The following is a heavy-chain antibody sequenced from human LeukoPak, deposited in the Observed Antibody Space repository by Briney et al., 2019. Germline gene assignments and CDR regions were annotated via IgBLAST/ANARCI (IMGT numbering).Heavy chain of an antibody. D-gene: IGHD5-24*01. CDR1: GVSVSGYH. J-gene: IGHJ4*02. CDR3: ARGGDAYNPFDY. V-gene: IGHV3-66*02. Sequence: GGSLRLSCAASGVSVSGYHMGWVRQAPGKGLVWVSVTYAGGSTYYADSVTGRFTISRDNSKNTVYLQMNSLTPEHTAVYFCARGGDAYNPFDYWGQGTLVTVSS. CDR2: TYAGGST.